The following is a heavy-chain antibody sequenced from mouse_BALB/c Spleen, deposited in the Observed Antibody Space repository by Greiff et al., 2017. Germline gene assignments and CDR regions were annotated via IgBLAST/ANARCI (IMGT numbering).Heavy chain of an antibody. J-gene: IGHJ2*01. V-gene: IGHV5-12-1*01. CDR1: GFAFSSYD. CDR2: ISSGGGST. D-gene: IGHD1-1*01. Sequence: EVHLVESGGGLVKPGGSLKLSCAASGFAFSSYDMSWVRQTPEKRLEWVAYISSGGGSTYYPDTVKGRFTISRDNAKNTLYLQMSSLKSEDTAMYYCARQRVYYGSSTGYFDYWGQGTTLTVSS. CDR3: ARQRVYYGSSTGYFDY.